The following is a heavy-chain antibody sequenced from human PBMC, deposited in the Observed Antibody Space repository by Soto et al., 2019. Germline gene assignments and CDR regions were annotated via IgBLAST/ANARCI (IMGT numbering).Heavy chain of an antibody. D-gene: IGHD2-8*01. V-gene: IGHV1-69*04. J-gene: IGHJ6*03. Sequence: SVKVSCKASGGTFSSYTISWVRQAPGQGLEWMGRIIPILGIANYAQKFQGRVTITADKSTSTAYMELSSLRSEDTAVYYCARDRGYCTNGVCYNYMDVWGKGTTVTVSS. CDR1: GGTFSSYT. CDR3: ARDRGYCTNGVCYNYMDV. CDR2: IIPILGIA.